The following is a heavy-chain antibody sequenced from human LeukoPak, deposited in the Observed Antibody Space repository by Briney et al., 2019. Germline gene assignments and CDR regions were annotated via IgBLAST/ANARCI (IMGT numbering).Heavy chain of an antibody. Sequence: SETLSLTCGVYGGSFSGYYWSWIRQPPGKGLEWIGEINPRGSTNYNPSLKSRVTLSADTSKNQFSLTLNSVTAADTAVYYCARRRLGHYFDYWGQGTLVTVSS. CDR3: ARRRLGHYFDY. CDR1: GGSFSGYY. V-gene: IGHV4-34*01. J-gene: IGHJ4*02. CDR2: INPRGST. D-gene: IGHD5-24*01.